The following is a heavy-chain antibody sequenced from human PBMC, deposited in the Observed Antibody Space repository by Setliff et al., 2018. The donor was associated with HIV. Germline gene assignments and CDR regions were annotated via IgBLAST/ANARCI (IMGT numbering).Heavy chain of an antibody. V-gene: IGHV4-59*01. Sequence: SETLSLTCTVSGAYISSYYWSWTRQPPGKGLEWIGDIYYSGNTHFNPSLKSRVTISLDTSKNQVFLKLTSVTAADTAVYYCARDLGRITLSGVNEGWFDPWGQGTLVTVSS. J-gene: IGHJ5*02. D-gene: IGHD3-3*01. CDR1: GAYISSYY. CDR3: ARDLGRITLSGVNEGWFDP. CDR2: IYYSGNT.